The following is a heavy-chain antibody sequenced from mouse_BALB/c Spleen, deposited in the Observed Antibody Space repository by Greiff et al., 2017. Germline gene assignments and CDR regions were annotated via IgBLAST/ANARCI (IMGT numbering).Heavy chain of an antibody. CDR2: INPGSGGT. CDR1: GYAFTNYL. CDR3: ARSVTGWFAY. V-gene: IGHV1-54*01. D-gene: IGHD2-2*01. Sequence: QVQLQQSGAELVRPGTSVKVSCKASGYAFTNYLIEWVKQRPGQGLEWIGVINPGSGGTNYNEKFKGKATLTADKSSSTAYMQLSSLTSDDSAVYFCARSVTGWFAYWGQGTLVTVSA. J-gene: IGHJ3*01.